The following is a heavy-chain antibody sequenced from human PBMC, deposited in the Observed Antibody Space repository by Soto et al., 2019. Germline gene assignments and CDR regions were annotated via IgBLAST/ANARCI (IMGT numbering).Heavy chain of an antibody. D-gene: IGHD2-21*01. CDR1: GLIVSDNY. CDR3: VSRIPSWVFDY. Sequence: GALRVSSGASGLIVSDNYMCWVRQAPGRGLEWVSVMYAGGDTHYADSVKGRFTISRDKSENKLYLQMNSLRDEDTGVYFCVSRIPSWVFDYWGLGTLVTVSS. CDR2: MYAGGDT. J-gene: IGHJ4*01. V-gene: IGHV3-53*01.